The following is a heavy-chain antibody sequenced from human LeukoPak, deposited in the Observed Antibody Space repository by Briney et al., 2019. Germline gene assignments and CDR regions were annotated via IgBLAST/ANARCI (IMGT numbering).Heavy chain of an antibody. CDR3: ARGPNRYSSGWYYFDN. J-gene: IGHJ4*02. CDR2: IYYSGST. V-gene: IGHV4-59*01. CDR1: GGSISNYY. Sequence: PSETLSLTCTVSGGSISNYYWSWIRQPPGKGLEWIGYIYYSGSTNYNPSLKSRVTISVDTSKNQFFLKLNSVTASDTAVYYCARGPNRYSSGWYYFDNWGQGTLVTVPS. D-gene: IGHD6-19*01.